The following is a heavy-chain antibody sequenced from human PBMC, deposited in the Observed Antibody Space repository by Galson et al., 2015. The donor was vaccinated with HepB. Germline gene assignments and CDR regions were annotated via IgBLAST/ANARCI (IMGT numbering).Heavy chain of an antibody. J-gene: IGHJ5*02. V-gene: IGHV4-59*08. Sequence: ETLSLTCTVSGGSISGYYWNWIRQPPGKGLEWIGFIYYSGSTNYNPSLKSRVIISVDTSKNQFSLNLSSVTAADTAVYYCARSSGGAGGDGYNSRGGWFDPWGQGTLVTVSS. CDR1: GGSISGYY. D-gene: IGHD5-24*01. CDR3: ARSSGGAGGDGYNSRGGWFDP. CDR2: IYYSGST.